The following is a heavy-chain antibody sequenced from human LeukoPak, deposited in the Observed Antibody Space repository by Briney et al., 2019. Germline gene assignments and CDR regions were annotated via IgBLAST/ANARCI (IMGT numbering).Heavy chain of an antibody. V-gene: IGHV1-2*02. CDR3: ARDLIAAAGNWFDP. CDR2: INPNSGGT. D-gene: IGHD6-13*01. CDR1: GYTFTGYY. Sequence: GASVKVSCKASGYTFTGYYMHWVRQAPGQGLEWMGWINPNSGGTNYAQKFQGRVTMTRDTSISTAYMELSRLRSDDTAVYYCARDLIAAAGNWFDPWGQGTLVTVSS. J-gene: IGHJ5*02.